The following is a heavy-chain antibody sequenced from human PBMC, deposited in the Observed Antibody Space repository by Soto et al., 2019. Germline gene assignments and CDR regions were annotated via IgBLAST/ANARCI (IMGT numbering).Heavy chain of an antibody. CDR3: TRDMIYGSERSHYYYAMDV. V-gene: IGHV4-4*02. CDR1: GGSISSSNW. Sequence: QVQLQESGPGLVKPSGTLSLTCAVSGGSISSSNWWSWVRQASGQGLEWIGEIYHSGSTNYNPSLMSRLTISVDRSKNQLSLKLRSVTAADTAVYYCTRDMIYGSERSHYYYAMDVWGRGTTVTVSS. J-gene: IGHJ6*02. D-gene: IGHD3-10*01. CDR2: IYHSGST.